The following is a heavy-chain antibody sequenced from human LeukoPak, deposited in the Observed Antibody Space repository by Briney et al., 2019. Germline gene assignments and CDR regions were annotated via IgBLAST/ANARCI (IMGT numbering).Heavy chain of an antibody. Sequence: SETLSLTCTVSGGSISSGDYYWSWIRQPPGKGLEWIGYIYYSGSTYYNPSLKSRVTISVDTSKNQFSLKLSSVTAADTAVYYCARVGGIGSSGPYYFDYWGQGTLVTVSS. CDR3: ARVGGIGSSGPYYFDY. D-gene: IGHD3-22*01. CDR1: GGSISSGDYY. CDR2: IYYSGST. V-gene: IGHV4-30-4*01. J-gene: IGHJ4*02.